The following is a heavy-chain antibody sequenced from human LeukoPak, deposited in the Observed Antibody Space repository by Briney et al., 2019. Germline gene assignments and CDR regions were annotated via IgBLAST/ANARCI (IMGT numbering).Heavy chain of an antibody. CDR2: IYYTGIT. CDR3: AASSGVTLGRF. J-gene: IGHJ4*02. V-gene: IGHV4-31*03. CDR1: GGSIGSGTHY. Sequence: SETLSLTCTVSGGSIGSGTHYYNWIRQHPGKGLEWIGYIYYTGITSYNPSLGSRVTMSVDTSMNQISLKVTSLTAADTAVYYCAASSGVTLGRFWGQGALVTVSS. D-gene: IGHD3-16*01.